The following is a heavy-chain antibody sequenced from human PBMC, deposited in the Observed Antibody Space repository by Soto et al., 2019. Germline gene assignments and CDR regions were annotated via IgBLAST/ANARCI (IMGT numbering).Heavy chain of an antibody. Sequence: GGSLRLSCAASGFTFSSYWMSWVRQAPGKGLEWVANIKQDGSEKYYVDSVKGRFTISRDNAKNSLYLQMNSLRAEDTAVYYCARDSDKSPLILDFSAKGSSVIGSS. V-gene: IGHV3-7*01. CDR2: IKQDGSEK. J-gene: IGHJ6*04. CDR1: GFTFSSYW. D-gene: IGHD1-1*01. CDR3: ARDSDKSPLILDF.